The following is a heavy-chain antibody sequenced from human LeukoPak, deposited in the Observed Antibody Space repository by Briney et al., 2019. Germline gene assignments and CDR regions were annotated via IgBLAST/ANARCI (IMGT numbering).Heavy chain of an antibody. J-gene: IGHJ4*02. V-gene: IGHV4-39*01. D-gene: IGHD1-26*01. CDR2: IYNRGST. Sequence: SETLSLTCTVSGGSISNSGYYWGGVRQPPGKGLGCVGSIYNRGSTYYNPPLRRGATISVDTSKNQFPLKESAVTAAAAAFYYCAGLESGTVPLWGQGTPVSPS. CDR3: AGLESGTVPL. CDR1: GGSISNSGYY.